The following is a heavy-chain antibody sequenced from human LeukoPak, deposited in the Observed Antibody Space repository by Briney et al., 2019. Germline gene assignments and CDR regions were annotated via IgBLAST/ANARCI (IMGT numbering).Heavy chain of an antibody. CDR3: AKEGSRGPYYYYMDV. V-gene: IGHV3-9*01. D-gene: IGHD6-13*01. Sequence: LSLTCTVSGGSISSYYWSWIRQPPGKGLEWVAGISWNSGSRGYADSVKGRFTISRDNGKNSLYLQMNSLRAEDTALYYCAKEGSRGPYYYYMDVWGKGTTVTVSS. CDR1: GGSISSYY. CDR2: ISWNSGSR. J-gene: IGHJ6*03.